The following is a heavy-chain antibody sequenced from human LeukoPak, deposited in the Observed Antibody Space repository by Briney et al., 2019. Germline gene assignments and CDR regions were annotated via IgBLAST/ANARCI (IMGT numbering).Heavy chain of an antibody. CDR2: IRSDGSNK. V-gene: IGHV3-30*02. CDR3: ARILDSAWGELGY. CDR1: GFTFSSYG. J-gene: IGHJ4*02. Sequence: PGGSLRLSCAGSGFTFSSYGMHWVRQGPGKGREWMAFIRSDGSNKYYADSVKGRFTISRDNSKNTLYLQMNSLRADDTAVYYCARILDSAWGELGYWGQGTLVTVSS. D-gene: IGHD6-19*01.